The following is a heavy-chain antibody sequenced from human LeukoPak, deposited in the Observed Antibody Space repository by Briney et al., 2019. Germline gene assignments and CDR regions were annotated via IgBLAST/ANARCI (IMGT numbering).Heavy chain of an antibody. Sequence: ASVKVSCKDSGYTFTSYGISWVRQAPGQGLEWMGWISAYNGNTNYAQKLQGRVAMTTDTSTSTAYMELRSLRSDDTAVYYCARDRTITMVRGVIINPDYWGQGTLVTVSS. J-gene: IGHJ4*02. CDR2: ISAYNGNT. CDR1: GYTFTSYG. D-gene: IGHD3-10*01. CDR3: ARDRTITMVRGVIINPDY. V-gene: IGHV1-18*01.